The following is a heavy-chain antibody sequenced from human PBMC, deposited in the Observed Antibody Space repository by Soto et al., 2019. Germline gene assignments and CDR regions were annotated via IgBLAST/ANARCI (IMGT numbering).Heavy chain of an antibody. CDR3: AREVLAGCLDT. CDR2: IYHDGASI. D-gene: IGHD3-9*01. J-gene: IGHJ4*02. CDR1: GGSIMSSNW. Sequence: QVQLQESGPGLVKPSETLSVTCSVSGGSIMSSNWWDWLRQSPGRGLEWIGEIYHDGASINLNPYLERRVTLSVDKSNNQLSLSLTSVTAADTAVYYCAREVLAGCLDTWGQGAWVTVSS. V-gene: IGHV4-4*02.